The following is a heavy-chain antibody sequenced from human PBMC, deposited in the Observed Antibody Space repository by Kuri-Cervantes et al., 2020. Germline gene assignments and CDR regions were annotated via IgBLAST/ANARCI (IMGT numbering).Heavy chain of an antibody. CDR1: GFTFSSYA. V-gene: IGHV3-53*01. J-gene: IGHJ6*02. D-gene: IGHD3-16*02. Sequence: ETLSLTCAASGFTFSSYAMSWVRQAPGKGLEWVSVIYSGGSTYYADSVKGRFTISRDNSKNTLYLQLNSLRAEDTAVYYCARFMITFGGVIVSRYGMDVWGQGTTVTVSS. CDR3: ARFMITFGGVIVSRYGMDV. CDR2: IYSGGST.